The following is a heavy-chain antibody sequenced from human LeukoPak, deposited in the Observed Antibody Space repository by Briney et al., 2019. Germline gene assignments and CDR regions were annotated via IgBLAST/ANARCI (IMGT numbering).Heavy chain of an antibody. D-gene: IGHD3-10*01. CDR2: TSSSDAGT. CDR1: GFTLSSYA. CDR3: AKARREWFGELSLDY. J-gene: IGHJ4*02. Sequence: GGSLRLSCAASGFTLSSYAMSWVRQAPGKGLEWVSATSSSDAGTYYAESVRGRFTISRDNSKNTLFLQMNSLRAEDAAVYYCAKARREWFGELSLDYWGQGTLVTVSS. V-gene: IGHV3-23*01.